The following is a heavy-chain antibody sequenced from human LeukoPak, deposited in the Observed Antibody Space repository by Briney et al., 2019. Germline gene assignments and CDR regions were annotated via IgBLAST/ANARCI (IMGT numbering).Heavy chain of an antibody. CDR3: ARAVNYDFWSGYYNFDY. CDR2: INPNSGGT. Sequence: ASVKVSCKASGYTFTGYYMHWVRQAPGQGLEWMGWINPNSGGTNYAQKFQGWVTMTRDTSISTAYMELSRLRSDDTAVYYCARAVNYDFWSGYYNFDYWGQGTLVTVSS. V-gene: IGHV1-2*04. J-gene: IGHJ4*02. CDR1: GYTFTGYY. D-gene: IGHD3-3*01.